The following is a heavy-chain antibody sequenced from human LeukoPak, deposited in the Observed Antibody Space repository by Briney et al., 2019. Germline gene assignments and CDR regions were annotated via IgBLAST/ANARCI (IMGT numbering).Heavy chain of an antibody. CDR1: GLTFSSYG. V-gene: IGHV3-33*01. J-gene: IGHJ4*02. Sequence: GGSLTLSCAASGLTFSSYGMHWVRQAPGKGLEWVVVRWFDGSNKYYADSVKGRFTISRDNTKNTLYLQMNSLRAEDTAVYCGARALYFYDSSGYLRYWGQGTLVTVSS. CDR2: RWFDGSNK. CDR3: ARALYFYDSSGYLRY. D-gene: IGHD3-22*01.